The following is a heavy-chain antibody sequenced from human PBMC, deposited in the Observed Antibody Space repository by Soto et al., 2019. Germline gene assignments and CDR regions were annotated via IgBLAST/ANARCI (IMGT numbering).Heavy chain of an antibody. D-gene: IGHD2-15*01. J-gene: IGHJ6*02. CDR2: ISSSNRTI. CDR3: AREGWPLLQTGMDV. Sequence: HPGGSLRLSCAASGFTFRSYSMNWVRQAPGKGLEWVSYISSSNRTINCADSVKGRFIISRDNAKNSLYLQMHSLRDEDTAVYYCAREGWPLLQTGMDVWGQGTTVTVSS. V-gene: IGHV3-48*02. CDR1: GFTFRSYS.